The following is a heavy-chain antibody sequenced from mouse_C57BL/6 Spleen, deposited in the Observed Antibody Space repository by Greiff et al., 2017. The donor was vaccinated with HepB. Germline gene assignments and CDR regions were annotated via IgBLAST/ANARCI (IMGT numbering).Heavy chain of an antibody. Sequence: VMLVESGGGLVQPGGSLKLSCAASGFTFSDYYMSWVRQTPEKRLEWVAYISNGGGSTYYPDTVKGRFTISRDNAKNTLYLQMGRLKSEDTAMYYCARQDYGSSAWFAYWGQGTLVTVSA. CDR3: ARQDYGSSAWFAY. D-gene: IGHD1-1*01. V-gene: IGHV5-12*01. CDR1: GFTFSDYY. J-gene: IGHJ3*01. CDR2: ISNGGGST.